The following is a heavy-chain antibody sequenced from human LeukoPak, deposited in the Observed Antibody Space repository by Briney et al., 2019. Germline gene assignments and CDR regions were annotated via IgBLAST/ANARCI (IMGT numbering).Heavy chain of an antibody. CDR3: ARAYYDSSGYFLWYFDF. Sequence: SETLSLTCTVSGDSISSYYWSWIRQPPGKGLEWIGYMYYTGSTNSNPSLKSRVTISVDTSKNQFSLRLSSVTAADTAVYYCARAYYDSSGYFLWYFDFWGQGTLVTVSS. CDR2: MYYTGST. J-gene: IGHJ4*02. CDR1: GDSISSYY. V-gene: IGHV4-59*01. D-gene: IGHD3-22*01.